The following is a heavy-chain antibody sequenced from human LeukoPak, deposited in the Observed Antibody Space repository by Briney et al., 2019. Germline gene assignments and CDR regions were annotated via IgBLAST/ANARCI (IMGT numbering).Heavy chain of an antibody. J-gene: IGHJ4*02. CDR2: ISPNSGGT. Sequence: ASVKVSCKASGYTFTGYYMHWVRQAPGQGLEWMGWISPNSGGTNYAQKFQGRVTMTGDTSISTAYMELSRLRSDDTAVYYCARGLYYYDSSGYSHFDYWGQGTLVTVSS. CDR3: ARGLYYYDSSGYSHFDY. CDR1: GYTFTGYY. D-gene: IGHD3-22*01. V-gene: IGHV1-2*02.